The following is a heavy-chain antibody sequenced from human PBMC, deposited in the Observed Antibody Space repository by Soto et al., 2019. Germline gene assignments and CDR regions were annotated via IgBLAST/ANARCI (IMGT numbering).Heavy chain of an antibody. CDR1: GGNFGTYR. J-gene: IGHJ4*01. CDR3: ASDDGPHGGSYSHNY. Sequence: SVKVSCKASGGNFGTYRLNWVRQAPGQGLEWVGEIVPLYHFINYAPEFQDRVTITADHSTRTSYMHLSNLRSDDTAVYYCASDDGPHGGSYSHNYWGQGTLVTVSS. CDR2: IVPLYHFI. D-gene: IGHD1-26*01. V-gene: IGHV1-69*10.